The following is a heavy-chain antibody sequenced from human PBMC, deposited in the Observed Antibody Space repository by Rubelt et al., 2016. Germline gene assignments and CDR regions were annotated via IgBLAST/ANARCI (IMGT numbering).Heavy chain of an antibody. CDR3: TRSEIAGRDV. V-gene: IGHV3-73*01. CDR1: GFTFYNYA. D-gene: IGHD6-6*01. J-gene: IGHJ6*02. CDR2: IRSNTNNYAT. Sequence: EVQLMESGGGLVQPGGSLRLSCAASGFTFYNYAMTWVRQAPGKGLEWVGRIRSNTNNYATTYAASVKGRFNISRDDSKNTAYLQMNSLKIEDTAVYYCTRSEIAGRDVWGQGTTVTVSS.